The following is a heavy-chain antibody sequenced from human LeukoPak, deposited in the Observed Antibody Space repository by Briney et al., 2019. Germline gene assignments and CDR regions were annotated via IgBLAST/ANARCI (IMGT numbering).Heavy chain of an antibody. CDR3: ARGLVAVSPEFFDY. CDR1: GFTFSSYE. V-gene: IGHV3-48*03. Sequence: PGGSLRLSCAASGFTFSSYEMNWVRQAPGKGLEWVSYISSSGSTIYYADSVKGRFTISRDNAKNSLYLQMNSLRADDTALYYCARGLVAVSPEFFDYWGQGTLVTVSS. D-gene: IGHD5-12*01. CDR2: ISSSGSTI. J-gene: IGHJ4*02.